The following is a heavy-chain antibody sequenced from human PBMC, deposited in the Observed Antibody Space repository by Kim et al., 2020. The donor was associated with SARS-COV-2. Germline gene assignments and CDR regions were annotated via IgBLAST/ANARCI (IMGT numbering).Heavy chain of an antibody. J-gene: IGHJ4*02. CDR2: IYYSGST. V-gene: IGHV4-61*01. CDR3: ARAVRREMATISDY. D-gene: IGHD5-12*01. Sequence: SETLSLTCTVSGGSVSSGSYYWSWIRQPPGKGLEWIGYIYYSGSTNYNPSLKSRVTISVDTSKNQFSLKLSSVTAADTAVYYCARAVRREMATISDYWGQGTLVTVSS. CDR1: GGSVSSGSYY.